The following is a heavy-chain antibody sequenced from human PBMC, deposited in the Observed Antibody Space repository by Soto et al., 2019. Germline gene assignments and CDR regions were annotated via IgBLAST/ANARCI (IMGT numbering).Heavy chain of an antibody. V-gene: IGHV4-30-4*01. J-gene: IGHJ4*02. CDR2: IYYSGST. CDR1: GGSISSGDYY. D-gene: IGHD3-22*01. Sequence: PSETLSLTCTVSGGSISSGDYYWSWIRQPPGKGLEWIGYIYYSGSTYYNPSLKSRVTISVDTSKNQFSLKLSSVTAADTAVYYCARVTTYYYDSAIDYWGQGTLVTVSS. CDR3: ARVTTYYYDSAIDY.